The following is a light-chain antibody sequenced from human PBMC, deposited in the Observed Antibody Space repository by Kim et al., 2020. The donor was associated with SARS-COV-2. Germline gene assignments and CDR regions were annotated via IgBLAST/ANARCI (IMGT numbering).Light chain of an antibody. CDR3: NSRDSSGNHYV. V-gene: IGLV3-19*01. J-gene: IGLJ1*01. CDR1: SLRSYY. Sequence: LDQTVRITCQGDSLRSYYASWYQQKPGQAPVLVIYGKNNRPSGIPDRFSGSSSGNTASLTITGAQAEDEADYYCNSRDSSGNHYVFGTGTKVTVL. CDR2: GKN.